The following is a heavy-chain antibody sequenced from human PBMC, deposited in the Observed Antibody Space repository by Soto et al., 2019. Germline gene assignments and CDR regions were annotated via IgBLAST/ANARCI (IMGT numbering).Heavy chain of an antibody. D-gene: IGHD1-1*01. CDR2: SSNSGTFA. CDR3: ARSGDNFNVLDY. Sequence: GGSLRLSCAASGFTFSDYYMSWVRQAPGRGLEWISYSSNSGTFARYATSVKGRFSISRDNANNSLYLEMNSLRVEDTAVYYCARSGDNFNVLDYWGPGTPVTVSS. CDR1: GFTFSDYY. V-gene: IGHV3-11*06. J-gene: IGHJ4*02.